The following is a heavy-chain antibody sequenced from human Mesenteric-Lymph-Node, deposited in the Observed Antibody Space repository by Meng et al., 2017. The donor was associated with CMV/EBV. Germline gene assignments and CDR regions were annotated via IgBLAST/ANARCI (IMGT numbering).Heavy chain of an antibody. D-gene: IGHD1-26*01. CDR2: IYYSGST. J-gene: IGHJ4*02. V-gene: IGHV4-39*07. CDR3: ARVGATYDY. Sequence: GSLRLSCTVSGGSISSSSYYWGWIRQPPGKGLEWIGSIYYSGSTYYNPSLKSRVTISVDTSKNQFSLKLSSVIAADTAVYYCARVGATYDYWGQGTLVTVSS. CDR1: GGSISSSSYY.